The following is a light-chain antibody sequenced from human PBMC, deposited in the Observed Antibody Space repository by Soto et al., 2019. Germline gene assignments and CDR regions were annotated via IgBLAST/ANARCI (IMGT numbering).Light chain of an antibody. V-gene: IGKV3-20*01. CDR2: SAS. J-gene: IGKJ1*01. Sequence: EIVLTQSPGTLSLSPGERATLSCRAGQSVSSSYLAWYQQKPGQAPRLLIYSASSRATGIPDRFGGSGSGTDFILTISRLEPEDFAVYYCQQYGRSPWTFGQGTKVEIK. CDR3: QQYGRSPWT. CDR1: QSVSSSY.